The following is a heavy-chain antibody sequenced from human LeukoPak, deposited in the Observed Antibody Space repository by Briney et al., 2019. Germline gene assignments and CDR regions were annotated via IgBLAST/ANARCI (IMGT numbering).Heavy chain of an antibody. V-gene: IGHV4-39*01. Sequence: SETLSHPCIVSGGSISSGGHYWGWIRQPPGKGLEWIGSIYYSGSTYYNPSLNSRVTIFIDMSKNQFSLKLSSVTATDTAVYYCARLVCGGGSCPAEFDYWGQGTLVTVSS. CDR1: GGSISSGGHY. CDR2: IYYSGST. CDR3: ARLVCGGGSCPAEFDY. J-gene: IGHJ4*02. D-gene: IGHD2-15*01.